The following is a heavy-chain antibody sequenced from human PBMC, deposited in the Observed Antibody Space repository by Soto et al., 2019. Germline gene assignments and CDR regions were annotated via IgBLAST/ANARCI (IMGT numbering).Heavy chain of an antibody. CDR2: ISYDGSNK. CDR1: GFTFSSYG. J-gene: IGHJ4*02. V-gene: IGHV3-30*18. D-gene: IGHD4-17*01. Sequence: ESGGGVVQPGRSLRLSCAASGFTFSSYGMHWVRQAPGKRLEWVAVISYDGSNKYYADSVKGRFTISRDNSKNTLYLQMNSLRAEDTAVYYCAKDSPLYGDYETPYFDYWGQGTLVTVSS. CDR3: AKDSPLYGDYETPYFDY.